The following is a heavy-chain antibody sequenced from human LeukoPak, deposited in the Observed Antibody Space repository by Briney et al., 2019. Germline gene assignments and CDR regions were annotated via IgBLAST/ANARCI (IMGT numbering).Heavy chain of an antibody. CDR1: GDSISTYF. CDR2: IYYSGST. V-gene: IGHV4-59*08. Sequence: PSETLSLTCNVSGDSISTYFWSWIRQPPGKGLEWIGNIYYSGSTNYNPSLKSRVTISLDTPKNQFSLKVSSVTAADTAVYYCARTHSTSSLYHFDSWGQGTLVTVSS. D-gene: IGHD6-6*01. CDR3: ARTHSTSSLYHFDS. J-gene: IGHJ4*02.